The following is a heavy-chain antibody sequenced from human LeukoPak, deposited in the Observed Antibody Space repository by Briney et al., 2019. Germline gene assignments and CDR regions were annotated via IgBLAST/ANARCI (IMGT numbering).Heavy chain of an antibody. CDR1: GASMSSNY. V-gene: IGHV4-4*09. Sequence: PSETLSLTCNASGASMSSNYWSWIRQPPGKGLEWIGYIYHSGNTNCSPSLESRVTMSVDESKNQFSLRVHFVSAADTAVYYCASTRRAAVAGRFDSWGQGTLVTVSS. D-gene: IGHD6-19*01. CDR2: IYHSGNT. J-gene: IGHJ4*02. CDR3: ASTRRAAVAGRFDS.